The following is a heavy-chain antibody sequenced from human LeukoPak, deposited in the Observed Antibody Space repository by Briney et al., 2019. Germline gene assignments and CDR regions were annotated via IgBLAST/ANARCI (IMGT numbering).Heavy chain of an antibody. CDR3: AKGSLGSWYYFDY. Sequence: GGTLRLSCAASGFTFGSSAMSWVPQAQGKGPEWVSNSSRSGPDTYYEDSVKGRFTIYRYNSKDTLDLQMNSLRAKDTAVYYCAKGSLGSWYYFDYWGQGTLVTVSS. V-gene: IGHV3-23*01. CDR1: GFTFGSSA. J-gene: IGHJ4*02. D-gene: IGHD6-13*01. CDR2: SSRSGPDT.